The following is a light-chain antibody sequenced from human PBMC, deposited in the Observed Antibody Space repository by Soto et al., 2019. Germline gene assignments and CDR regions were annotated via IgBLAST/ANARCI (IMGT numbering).Light chain of an antibody. Sequence: EVVMTQSPATLSVSPGERATLSCRASQSVFDNLAWYQQKPGQAPGLLIYGASTRATGIPARFSGSGSGTEFTLTISSLQSEDVAVYYCQQYNDWPRTFGQGTKVEI. CDR3: QQYNDWPRT. J-gene: IGKJ1*01. V-gene: IGKV3-15*01. CDR1: QSVFDN. CDR2: GAS.